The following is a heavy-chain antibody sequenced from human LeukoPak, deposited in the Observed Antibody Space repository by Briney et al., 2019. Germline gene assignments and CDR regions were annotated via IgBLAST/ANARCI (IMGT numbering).Heavy chain of an antibody. CDR1: GGSISSYY. D-gene: IGHD6-6*01. CDR3: VRSSSRFFDP. V-gene: IGHV4-34*01. CDR2: INHSGST. J-gene: IGHJ5*02. Sequence: SETLSLTCTVSGGSISSYYWSWIRQPPGKGLEWIGEINHSGSTYYNPSLKSRVTISVDTSKNQFSLKLSSVTAADTAVYYCVRSSSRFFDPWGQGTLVTVSS.